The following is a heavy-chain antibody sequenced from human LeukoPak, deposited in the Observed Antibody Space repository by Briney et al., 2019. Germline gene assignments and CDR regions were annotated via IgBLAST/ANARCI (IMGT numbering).Heavy chain of an antibody. D-gene: IGHD1-26*01. CDR1: GFSIDSYG. J-gene: IGHJ3*02. Sequence: GGSLRLSCVASGFSIDSYGMGWVRQVPGKGLEWVSGINQNGENIGYADSVKGRFTISRDNARRSQHLQMNSLRAEDMAVYYCARGLAFQWELLRDAFDIWGQGTMVTVSS. V-gene: IGHV3-20*04. CDR2: INQNGENI. CDR3: ARGLAFQWELLRDAFDI.